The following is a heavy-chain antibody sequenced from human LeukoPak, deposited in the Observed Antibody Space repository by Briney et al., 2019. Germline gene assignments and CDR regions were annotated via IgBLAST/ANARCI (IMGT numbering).Heavy chain of an antibody. D-gene: IGHD6-6*01. J-gene: IGHJ4*02. Sequence: SGGSLRLSCAASGFTFSSYAMSWVRQAQGKGLEWVSAITGSGGSTYYADSVKGRFTISRGNSKNTLYLQVNSLRAEDTAVYYCAKGSAAARPYYFDYWGQGTLVTVSS. V-gene: IGHV3-23*01. CDR2: ITGSGGST. CDR1: GFTFSSYA. CDR3: AKGSAAARPYYFDY.